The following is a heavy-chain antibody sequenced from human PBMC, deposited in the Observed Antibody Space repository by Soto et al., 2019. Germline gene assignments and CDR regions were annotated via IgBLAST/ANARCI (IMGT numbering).Heavy chain of an antibody. J-gene: IGHJ5*02. CDR3: ARHYLTTVNNWFDP. V-gene: IGHV4-39*01. CDR2: IYYSGST. CDR1: GGSISSYY. D-gene: IGHD4-4*01. Sequence: PSETLSLTCTVSGGSISSYYWSWIRQPPGKGLEWIGSIYYSGSTYYSPSLKSRVTMSVDASKNQFSLKLSSVTAADTAVYYCARHYLTTVNNWFDPWGQGTLVTVSS.